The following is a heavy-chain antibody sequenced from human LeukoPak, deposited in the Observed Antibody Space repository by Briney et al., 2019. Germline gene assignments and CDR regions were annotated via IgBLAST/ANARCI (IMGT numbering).Heavy chain of an antibody. D-gene: IGHD6-19*01. CDR3: ARVPGRSGQDFVDY. CDR1: GFTFSSYA. CDR2: ISYDGSNK. V-gene: IGHV3-30*04. Sequence: HAGGPLRLSCAASGFTFSSYAMHWVRQAPGKGLEWVAVISYDGSNKYYADSVKGRFTISRDNSKNTLYLQMNSLRAEDTAVYYCARVPGRSGQDFVDYWGQGTLVTVSS. J-gene: IGHJ4*02.